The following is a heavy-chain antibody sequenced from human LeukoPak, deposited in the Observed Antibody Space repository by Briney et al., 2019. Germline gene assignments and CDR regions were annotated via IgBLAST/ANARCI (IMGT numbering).Heavy chain of an antibody. J-gene: IGHJ4*02. CDR3: ARGRNNFRY. CDR2: INEDGSAK. CDR1: GFTFSTYG. Sequence: PGGTLRLSCAASGFTFSTYGMSWVRQAPGKGLEWVASINEDGSAKYYMDSVKGRFTISRDNAKNSMDLQMNSLRAEDTAVYYCARGRNNFRYWGQGTLVTVSS. V-gene: IGHV3-7*01. D-gene: IGHD1-20*01.